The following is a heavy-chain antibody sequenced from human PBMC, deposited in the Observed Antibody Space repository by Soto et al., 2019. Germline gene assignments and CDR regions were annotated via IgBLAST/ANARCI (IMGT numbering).Heavy chain of an antibody. J-gene: IGHJ4*02. Sequence: EVQLVETGGGLIQPRGSLRLSCAASGFTVYNNYMNWVRQAPGKGLEWVSVTYSGGNTFYADSVRGRFTISRDSSKNTLYLQMNSLKYEDTAIYYCARAPMSPLWGQGTLVTVSS. CDR3: ARAPMSPL. D-gene: IGHD3-22*01. V-gene: IGHV3-53*02. CDR2: TYSGGNT. CDR1: GFTVYNNY.